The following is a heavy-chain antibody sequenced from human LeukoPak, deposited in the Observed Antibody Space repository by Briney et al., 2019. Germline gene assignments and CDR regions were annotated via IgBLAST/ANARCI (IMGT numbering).Heavy chain of an antibody. D-gene: IGHD2-2*01. V-gene: IGHV3-48*02. J-gene: IGHJ5*02. Sequence: PGGSLRLSCAASGFTFSSYSMNWVRQAPGKGLEWVSYISSSSTIYYADSVKGRFTISRDNAKNSLYLQMNSLRDEDTAVYYCARGYCSSTSCSWFDPWGQGTLVTVSS. CDR2: ISSSSTI. CDR3: ARGYCSSTSCSWFDP. CDR1: GFTFSSYS.